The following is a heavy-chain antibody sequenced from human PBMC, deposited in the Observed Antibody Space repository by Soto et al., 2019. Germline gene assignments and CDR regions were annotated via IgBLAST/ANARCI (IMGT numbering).Heavy chain of an antibody. CDR1: GGSISSYY. V-gene: IGHV4-59*01. CDR3: ARAGGSSWYYYYYGMDV. J-gene: IGHJ6*02. D-gene: IGHD6-13*01. Sequence: SETLSLTCTVSGGSISSYYWSWIRQPPGKGLEWIGYIYYSGSTNYNPSLKSRVTISVDTSKNQFSLKLSSVTAADTAVYYCARAGGSSWYYYYYGMDVWGQGATVTVSS. CDR2: IYYSGST.